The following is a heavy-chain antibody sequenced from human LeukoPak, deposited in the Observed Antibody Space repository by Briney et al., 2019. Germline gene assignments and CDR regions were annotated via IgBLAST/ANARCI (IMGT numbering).Heavy chain of an antibody. D-gene: IGHD2-2*01. V-gene: IGHV3-23*01. CDR2: VSDTGSST. Sequence: GGSLRLSCAASGSTFRSSAMSWVRQAPGKGLEWVSTVSDTGSSTYYADSVKGRFTISRDNSKNTLYLQMNSLRAEDTAVYYCAKVGDYSSSWSRWYFDYWGQGTLVTVSS. CDR3: AKVGDYSSSWSRWYFDY. J-gene: IGHJ4*02. CDR1: GSTFRSSA.